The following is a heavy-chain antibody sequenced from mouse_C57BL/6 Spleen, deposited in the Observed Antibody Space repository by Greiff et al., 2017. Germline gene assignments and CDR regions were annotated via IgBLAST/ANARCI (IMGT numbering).Heavy chain of an antibody. Sequence: EVQVVESGGGLVKPGGSLKLSCAASGFTFSSYTMPWVRQTPEKRLEWVATISGGGGNTYYPDSVKGRVTLSRDKASNTPYLQMSSLRSEDTALYYGARHEVYYGYGYFDYWGQGTTLTVSS. J-gene: IGHJ2*01. V-gene: IGHV5-9*01. D-gene: IGHD2-2*01. CDR3: ARHEVYYGYGYFDY. CDR2: ISGGGGNT. CDR1: GFTFSSYT.